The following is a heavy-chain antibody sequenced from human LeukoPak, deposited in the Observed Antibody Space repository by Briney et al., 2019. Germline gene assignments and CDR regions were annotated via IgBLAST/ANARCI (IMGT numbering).Heavy chain of an antibody. CDR2: ISSSSSTI. CDR1: GFTFSSYE. J-gene: IGHJ4*02. Sequence: GGSLRLSCAASGFTFSSYEMNWVRQAPGKGLEWVSYISSSSSTIYYADSVKGRFTISRDNAKNSLYLQMNSLRAEDTAVYYCTKDLRYYYADNHSEMDDHDYWGQGTLVTVSS. D-gene: IGHD4-23*01. V-gene: IGHV3-48*01. CDR3: TKDLRYYYADNHSEMDDHDY.